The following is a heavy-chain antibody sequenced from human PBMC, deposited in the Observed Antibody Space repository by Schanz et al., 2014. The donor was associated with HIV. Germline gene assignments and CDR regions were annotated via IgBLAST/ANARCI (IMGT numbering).Heavy chain of an antibody. Sequence: VQLLESGGGLVKPGGSLRLSCAASGFTFTDNYMSWIRQAPGKGLEWLSYISVNGATREYADSVKGRFTISRDNARTSLYLQMNSLRAEDTAVYYCARETGGSGSQIDSWGQGTLVIVSS. V-gene: IGHV3-11*04. CDR1: GFTFTDNY. CDR3: ARETGGSGSQIDS. J-gene: IGHJ5*01. D-gene: IGHD3-10*01. CDR2: ISVNGATR.